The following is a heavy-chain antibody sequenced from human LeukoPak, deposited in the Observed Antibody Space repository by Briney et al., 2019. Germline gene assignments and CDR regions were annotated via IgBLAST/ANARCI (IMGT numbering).Heavy chain of an antibody. J-gene: IGHJ4*02. D-gene: IGHD2-15*01. CDR2: INHSGNT. CDR3: AREKGYCSGGSCCGGTFDY. CDR1: GGSLSGHY. Sequence: PSETLSLTCAVYGGSLSGHYWSWIRQPPGKGLEWIGEINHSGNTNYNPSLKSRVTISVDTSKNQLSLKLSSVTAADTAVYYCAREKGYCSGGSCCGGTFDYWGQGTLVTVSS. V-gene: IGHV4-34*01.